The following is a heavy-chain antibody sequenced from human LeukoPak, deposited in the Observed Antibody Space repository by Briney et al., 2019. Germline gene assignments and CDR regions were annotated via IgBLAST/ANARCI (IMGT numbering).Heavy chain of an antibody. V-gene: IGHV3-48*02. J-gene: IGHJ4*02. Sequence: GGSLRLSCAVSGLNFPSAWMNWVRQAPGKGLEWVAYIRSSGSPIYYADSVKGRFTISRDNAKNSLYLQMNSLRDEDTAVYYCVRDPDALDFWGQGTPVTVSS. CDR3: VRDPDALDF. CDR2: IRSSGSPI. CDR1: GLNFPSAW.